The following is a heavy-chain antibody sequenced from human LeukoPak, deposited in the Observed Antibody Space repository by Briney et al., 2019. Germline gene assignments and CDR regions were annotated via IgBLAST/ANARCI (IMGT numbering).Heavy chain of an antibody. CDR1: GGSFSGYY. D-gene: IGHD2-8*01. CDR2: IIHSGST. Sequence: SETLSLTCAVYGGSFSGYYWTWIRQSPGMGLEWIGEIIHSGSTNYNPSLTSRVTISVDTSKNQFSLELSSVTAADTAVYYCARGILVTVYAAFDYWGQGTLVTVSS. CDR3: ARGILVTVYAAFDY. J-gene: IGHJ4*02. V-gene: IGHV4-34*01.